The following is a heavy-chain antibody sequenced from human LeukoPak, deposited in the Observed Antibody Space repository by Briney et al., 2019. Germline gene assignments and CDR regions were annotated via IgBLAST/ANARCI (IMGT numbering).Heavy chain of an antibody. D-gene: IGHD1-7*01. CDR3: ARDYWWNYDY. J-gene: IGHJ4*02. CDR2: ISKDGSDK. Sequence: GGSLRLSCAASGFTFISYSMNWVRQAPGKGLEWVAVISKDGSDKYYPGSVRGRFTISRDNSMNTIYLQMDSLRAEDTAIYYCARDYWWNYDYWGQGTLVTVSS. CDR1: GFTFISYS. V-gene: IGHV3-30*03.